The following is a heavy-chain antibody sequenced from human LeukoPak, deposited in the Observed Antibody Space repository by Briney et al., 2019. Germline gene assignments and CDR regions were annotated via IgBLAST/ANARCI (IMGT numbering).Heavy chain of an antibody. CDR3: ANGRVLRYFDWPLDY. CDR1: GFTFSSYA. D-gene: IGHD3-9*01. Sequence: GGSLRHSCAASGFTFSSYAMSWVRQAPGKGLEWVSAIRGSGGSTYYADSVNGRFTISRDNSKNTLYLQMNSLRAEDTAVYYCANGRVLRYFDWPLDYWGQGTLVTVSS. J-gene: IGHJ4*02. V-gene: IGHV3-23*01. CDR2: IRGSGGST.